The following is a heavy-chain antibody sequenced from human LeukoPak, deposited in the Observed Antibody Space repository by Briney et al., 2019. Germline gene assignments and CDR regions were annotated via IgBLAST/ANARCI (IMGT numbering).Heavy chain of an antibody. V-gene: IGHV3-30*03. CDR1: GFTFSSYG. Sequence: PGGSLRLSCAASGFTFSSYGMHWVRQAPGKGLEWVAVISYDGSNKYYADSVKGRFTISRDNSKNTLYLQMNSLRAEDTAVYYCARDAARITSRYYYYYMDVWGKGATVTVSS. CDR3: ARDAARITSRYYYYYMDV. D-gene: IGHD6-25*01. J-gene: IGHJ6*03. CDR2: ISYDGSNK.